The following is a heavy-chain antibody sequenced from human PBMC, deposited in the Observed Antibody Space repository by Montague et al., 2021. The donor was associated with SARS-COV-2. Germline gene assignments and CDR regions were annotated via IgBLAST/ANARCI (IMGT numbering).Heavy chain of an antibody. CDR1: GGSFSGYY. Sequence: SETLSLTCAVYGGSFSGYYWSWVRQAPGKGLEWIGDINHSGSTHYNPSLKSRVSMSVDTSKNQFSLKMSSVTVADTAVFYCARSREAFTSIAVIITGGLHYFDSGGQGSLVTGSS. CDR2: INHSGST. V-gene: IGHV4-34*01. J-gene: IGHJ4*02. D-gene: IGHD3-22*01. CDR3: ARSREAFTSIAVIITGGLHYFDS.